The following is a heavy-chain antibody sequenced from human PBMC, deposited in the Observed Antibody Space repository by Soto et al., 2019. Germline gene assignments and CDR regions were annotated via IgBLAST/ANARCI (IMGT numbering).Heavy chain of an antibody. Sequence: LRLSCETSGLTFSSYALHWVRQAPGKGLKWVAVVSYDGTYKYYADSVKGRFTISRDNSRNTLYLQMNSLTVEDTAVYYCAREGHYSNSSGDYYGNWFDPWGQGTRVTVSS. V-gene: IGHV3-30*04. J-gene: IGHJ5*02. CDR1: GLTFSSYA. CDR2: VSYDGTYK. CDR3: AREGHYSNSSGDYYGNWFDP. D-gene: IGHD3-22*01.